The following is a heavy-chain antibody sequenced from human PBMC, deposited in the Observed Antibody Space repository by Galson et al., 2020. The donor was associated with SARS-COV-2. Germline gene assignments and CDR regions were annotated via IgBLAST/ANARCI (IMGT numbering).Heavy chain of an antibody. D-gene: IGHD1-26*01. V-gene: IGHV3-23*01. Sequence: GESLKISCAASGFTFSSCALSWVRQAPGKGLEWVAAISGSGDSTHYADSVKGRFTISRDNSKSTLSLQMNSLRADDTAVYYCAKVVSSDTSLGADDYWGQGTLVTVSS. CDR1: GFTFSSCA. J-gene: IGHJ4*02. CDR3: AKVVSSDTSLGADDY. CDR2: ISGSGDST.